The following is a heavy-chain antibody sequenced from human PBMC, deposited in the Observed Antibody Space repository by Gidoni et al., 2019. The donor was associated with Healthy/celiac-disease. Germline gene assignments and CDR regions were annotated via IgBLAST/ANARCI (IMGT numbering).Heavy chain of an antibody. CDR2: IIPILGIA. CDR3: ARVGGCSSTSCYDYYYYGMDV. CDR1: GGTFSSYT. J-gene: IGHJ6*02. D-gene: IGHD2-2*01. V-gene: IGHV1-69*02. Sequence: QVQLVQSGAEVKKPGSSVKVSCKASGGTFSSYTISWVRQSPGQGLEWMGRIIPILGIANYAQKFQGRVTITADKSTSTAYMELGSLRSEDTDVYYCARVGGCSSTSCYDYYYYGMDVWGQGTTVTVSS.